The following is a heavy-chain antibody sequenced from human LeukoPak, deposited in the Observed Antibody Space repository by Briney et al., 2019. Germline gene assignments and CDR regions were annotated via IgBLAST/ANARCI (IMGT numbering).Heavy chain of an antibody. CDR3: ARDRPYYDYVWGSYRYDY. CDR2: INPNSGGT. V-gene: IGHV1-2*02. CDR1: GYTFTGYY. Sequence: ASVKVSCKASGYTFTGYYMHWVRQAPGQGLEWMGWINPNSGGTNYAQKFQGRVTMTRDTSIRTAYMDLSRLRSDDTAVYYCARDRPYYDYVWGSYRYDYWGQGTLVTVSS. J-gene: IGHJ4*02. D-gene: IGHD3-16*02.